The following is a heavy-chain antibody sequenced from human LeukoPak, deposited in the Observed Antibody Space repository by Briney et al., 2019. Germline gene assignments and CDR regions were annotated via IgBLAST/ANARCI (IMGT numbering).Heavy chain of an antibody. CDR2: MNPNSGNT. Sequence: VASVKVSCKASGYTFTSYDINWVRQATGQGLEWMGWMNPNSGNTGYAQKFQGRVTMTRNTSISTAYMELSSLRSEDTAVYYCARGLGVVAASDNCFDPWGQGTLVIVSS. J-gene: IGHJ5*02. D-gene: IGHD2-15*01. CDR3: ARGLGVVAASDNCFDP. CDR1: GYTFTSYD. V-gene: IGHV1-8*01.